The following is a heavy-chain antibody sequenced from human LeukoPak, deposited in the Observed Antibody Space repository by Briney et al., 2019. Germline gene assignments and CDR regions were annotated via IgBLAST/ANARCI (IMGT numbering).Heavy chain of an antibody. CDR2: IIPIFGTA. J-gene: IGHJ3*02. Sequence: SVKVSCKASGGTFSSYAISWVRQAPGQGLEWMGGIIPIFGTANYAQKFQGRVTITTDESTSTAYMELSSLRSEDTAVYYCARPEIYYYDTSGYFYAFDIWGQGTMVTVSS. CDR1: GGTFSSYA. V-gene: IGHV1-69*05. CDR3: ARPEIYYYDTSGYFYAFDI. D-gene: IGHD3-22*01.